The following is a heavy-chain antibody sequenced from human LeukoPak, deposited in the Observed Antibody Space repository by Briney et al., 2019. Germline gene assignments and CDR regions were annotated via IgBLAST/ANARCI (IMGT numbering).Heavy chain of an antibody. CDR3: AKEPRGSSSRLIYFDY. V-gene: IGHV3-23*01. D-gene: IGHD6-13*01. J-gene: IGHJ4*02. CDR2: INRDSGST. Sequence: GGSLRLSCAASGFPFNNLAMSWVRQAPGKGLEWVSAINRDSGSTYYADSVRGRFTISRDNSKNTLYLHMSSLRAEDTAVYYCAKEPRGSSSRLIYFDYWGQGTLVTVSS. CDR1: GFPFNNLA.